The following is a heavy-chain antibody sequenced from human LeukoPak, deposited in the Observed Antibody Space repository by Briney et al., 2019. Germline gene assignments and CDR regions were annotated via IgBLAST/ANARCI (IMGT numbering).Heavy chain of an antibody. V-gene: IGHV1-2*04. CDR3: ARDLSAGGSPEGKNTFDI. CDR1: GYTFTGYY. Sequence: GASVKVSCKASGYTFTGYYMHWVRQAPGQGLEWMGWINPNSGGTNYAQKFQGWVTMIRDTSISTAYMELSRLRSDDTAVYYCARDLSAGGSPEGKNTFDIWGQGTMVTVSS. CDR2: INPNSGGT. D-gene: IGHD6-13*01. J-gene: IGHJ3*02.